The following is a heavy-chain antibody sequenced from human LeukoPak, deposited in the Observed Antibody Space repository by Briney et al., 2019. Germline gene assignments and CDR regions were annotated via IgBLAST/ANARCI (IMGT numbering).Heavy chain of an antibody. D-gene: IGHD3-9*01. J-gene: IGHJ5*02. Sequence: GGSLRLSCVASGFSFGSYWMAWVRQAPGKGLEWVANIKHDGIEKYHVDSVKGRFTISRDNTKNSLYLQMNSLRAEDTAVYYCARKENILTGYYDHWGQGTLVTVSS. CDR2: IKHDGIEK. CDR3: ARKENILTGYYDH. V-gene: IGHV3-7*02. CDR1: GFSFGSYW.